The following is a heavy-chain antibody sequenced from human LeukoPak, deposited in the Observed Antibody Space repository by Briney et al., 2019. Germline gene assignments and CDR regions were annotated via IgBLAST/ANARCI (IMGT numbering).Heavy chain of an antibody. Sequence: SETLSLTCTVSGGSISGYYLTWIRQPPGKGLEWIGYSYYSGSTNYNPSLESQVTISVDTSANQFSLKLSSVTAADTAVYYCARATSHRSYFDYWGQGALVTVSS. CDR2: SYYSGST. V-gene: IGHV4-59*01. J-gene: IGHJ4*02. CDR3: ARATSHRSYFDY. D-gene: IGHD2-2*01. CDR1: GGSISGYY.